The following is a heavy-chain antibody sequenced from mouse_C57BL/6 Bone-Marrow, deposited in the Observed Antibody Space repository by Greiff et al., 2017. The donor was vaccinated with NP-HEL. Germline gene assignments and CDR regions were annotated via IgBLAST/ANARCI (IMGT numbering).Heavy chain of an antibody. V-gene: IGHV5-12*01. CDR2: ISNGGGST. Sequence: EVKLVESGGGLVQPGGSLKLSCAASGFTFSDYYMYWVRQTPEKRLEWVAYISNGGGSTYYPDTVKGRFTISRDNAKNTLYLQMSRLKSEDTAMYYCARHYDYDGVDYWGQGTTLTVSS. J-gene: IGHJ2*01. CDR1: GFTFSDYY. CDR3: ARHYDYDGVDY. D-gene: IGHD2-4*01.